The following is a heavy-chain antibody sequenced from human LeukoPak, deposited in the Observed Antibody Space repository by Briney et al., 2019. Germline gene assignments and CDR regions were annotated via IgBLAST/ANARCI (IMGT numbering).Heavy chain of an antibody. D-gene: IGHD6-13*01. V-gene: IGHV3-23*01. J-gene: IGHJ3*01. CDR3: AKDLRTDSSSWYPRDEIAFDL. Sequence: GGSLRLSCAASGFTFSSYAMSWGRQAPGKGLEWVSAISGSGGSTYYADSVKRRFPIPRDNSKNTPYLQMNSLRAEDTAVYYCAKDLRTDSSSWYPRDEIAFDLWGQGTMVTVSS. CDR2: ISGSGGST. CDR1: GFTFSSYA.